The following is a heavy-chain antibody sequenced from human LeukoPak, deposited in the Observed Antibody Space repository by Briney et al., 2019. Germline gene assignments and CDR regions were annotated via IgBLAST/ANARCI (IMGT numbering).Heavy chain of an antibody. D-gene: IGHD2-2*01. CDR2: INHSGST. V-gene: IGHV4-34*01. CDR3: ARGPDIVVVPAESYYYYGMDV. CDR1: GGSFSGYY. J-gene: IGHJ6*02. Sequence: SETLSLTCAVYGGSFSGYYWSWIRQPPGKGLEWIGEINHSGSTNYNPSLTSRVTISVDTSKNQFSLKLSSVTAADTAVYYCARGPDIVVVPAESYYYYGMDVWGQGTTVTVSS.